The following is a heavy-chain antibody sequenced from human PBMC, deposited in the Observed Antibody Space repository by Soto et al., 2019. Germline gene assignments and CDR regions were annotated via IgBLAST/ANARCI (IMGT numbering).Heavy chain of an antibody. D-gene: IGHD6-13*01. V-gene: IGHV4-34*01. CDR2: INHSGST. J-gene: IGHJ4*02. Sequence: NPSETLSLTCAVYGGSFSGYYWSWIRQPPGKGLEWIGEINHSGSTNYNPSLKSRVTISVDTSKNQFSLKLSSVTAADTAVYYCARGLNAIKRLAAAGTIPFDYWGQGTLVTVSS. CDR1: GGSFSGYY. CDR3: ARGLNAIKRLAAAGTIPFDY.